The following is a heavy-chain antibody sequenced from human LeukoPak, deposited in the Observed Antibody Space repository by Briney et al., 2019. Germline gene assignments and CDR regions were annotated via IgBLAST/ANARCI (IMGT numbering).Heavy chain of an antibody. CDR1: GFTFSSCW. CDR2: IKQDGSEK. CDR3: ARDNYDILTGYYNDY. Sequence: PGGSLRLSCAASGFTFSSCWMSWVRQAPGKGLEWVANIKQDGSEKYYVDPVKGRFTISRDNAKNSLYLQMNSLRAEDTAVYYCARDNYDILTGYYNDYWGQGTLVTVSS. V-gene: IGHV3-7*01. J-gene: IGHJ4*02. D-gene: IGHD3-9*01.